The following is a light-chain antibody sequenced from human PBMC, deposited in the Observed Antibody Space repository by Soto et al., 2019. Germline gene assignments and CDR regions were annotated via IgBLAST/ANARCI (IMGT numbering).Light chain of an antibody. J-gene: IGKJ2*01. Sequence: DIQLTQSPSFLSASVGDRVTITCRASQGISSYLAWYQQKPGKAPKLLIYAASTLQSGVPSRFSGSGSGTEFTLTISSLQPEEFATYFCQQLNSYPHPFGQGTKLEIK. CDR2: AAS. CDR3: QQLNSYPHP. V-gene: IGKV1-9*01. CDR1: QGISSY.